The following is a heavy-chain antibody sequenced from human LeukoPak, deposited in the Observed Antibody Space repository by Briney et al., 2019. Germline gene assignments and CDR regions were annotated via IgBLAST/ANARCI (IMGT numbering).Heavy chain of an antibody. Sequence: PSETLSLTCAVYGGSFSGYYWSWIRQPPGKGLEWIGEINHSGSTNYNPSLKSRVTISVDKSKNQFSLKLSSVTAADTAVYYCARANIVVVTALYYDYWGQGTLVTVSS. D-gene: IGHD2-21*02. CDR1: GGSFSGYY. CDR2: INHSGST. J-gene: IGHJ4*02. CDR3: ARANIVVVTALYYDY. V-gene: IGHV4-34*01.